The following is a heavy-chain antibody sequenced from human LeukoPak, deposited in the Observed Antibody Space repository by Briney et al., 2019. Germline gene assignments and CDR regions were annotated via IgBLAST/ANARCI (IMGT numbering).Heavy chain of an antibody. CDR2: ISWNSGSI. CDR3: AKDAASAAATNWFDP. CDR1: GFTFDDYA. V-gene: IGHV3-9*01. J-gene: IGHJ5*02. D-gene: IGHD6-13*01. Sequence: SLRLSCAASGFTFDDYAMHWVRQAPGKGLEWVSGISWNSGSIGYADSVKGRFTTSRDNAKNSLYLQMNSLRAEDTALYYCAKDAASAAATNWFDPWGQGTLVTVSS.